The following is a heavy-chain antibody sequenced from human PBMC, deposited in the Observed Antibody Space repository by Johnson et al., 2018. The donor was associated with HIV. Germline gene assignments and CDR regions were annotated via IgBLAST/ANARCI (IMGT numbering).Heavy chain of an antibody. J-gene: IGHJ3*02. CDR1: GFSFSSYW. CDR2: IRYDGSNK. Sequence: VQLVESGGGVVQPGRSLRLSCAASGFSFSSYWMSWVRQAPGKGLEWVAFIRYDGSNKYYADSVKGRFTISRDNAKKSLYLQINSLRAEDTAVYYCARRDITLVRGGSFDIWGQGTMVSVSS. D-gene: IGHD3-10*01. V-gene: IGHV3-33*08. CDR3: ARRDITLVRGGSFDI.